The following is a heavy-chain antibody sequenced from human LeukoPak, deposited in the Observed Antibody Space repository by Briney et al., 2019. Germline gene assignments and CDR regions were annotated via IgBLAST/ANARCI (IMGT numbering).Heavy chain of an antibody. CDR1: GFTFSRYW. CDR2: IKVDGSEK. J-gene: IGHJ6*03. CDR3: ARAQWTAFDYYYYMDV. D-gene: IGHD3/OR15-3a*01. V-gene: IGHV3-7*01. Sequence: GGSLRLSCAASGFTFSRYWMTWVRQAPGKGLEWVANIKVDGSEKYYVDAVKGRFTISRDNAKDSLYLQMNGLRAEDTAIYYCARAQWTAFDYYYYMDVWGKGTTVTVSS.